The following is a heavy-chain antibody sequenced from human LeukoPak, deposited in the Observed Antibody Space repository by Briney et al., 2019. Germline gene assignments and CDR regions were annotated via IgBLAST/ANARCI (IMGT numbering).Heavy chain of an antibody. J-gene: IGHJ4*02. D-gene: IGHD3-3*01. CDR2: ISAYNGDT. V-gene: IGHV1-18*01. CDR3: ARDPSNTSGYQIYFDY. Sequence: ASVKVSCKASGYTFRSYGISWVRQAPGQGLEWMGWISAYNGDTHYAQKVQGRVIMTTDTSTSTAYMELRSLRSDDTAVYYCARDPSNTSGYQIYFDYWGQGTLDTVSS. CDR1: GYTFRSYG.